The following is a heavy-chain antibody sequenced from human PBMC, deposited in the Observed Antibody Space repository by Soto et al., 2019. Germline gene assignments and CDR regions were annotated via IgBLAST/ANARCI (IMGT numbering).Heavy chain of an antibody. CDR2: ISYDGSNK. CDR3: AKGGGSFYY. CDR1: GFTFSSYG. V-gene: IGHV3-30*18. J-gene: IGHJ4*02. D-gene: IGHD1-26*01. Sequence: QVQLVESGGGVVQPGRSLRLSCAASGFTFSSYGRHWVRQAPGKGLEWVAVISYDGSNKYYADSVKGRFTISRDNSKNTPYLQMNSLRAEDTSVYYCAKGGGSFYYWGQGTPVTVCS.